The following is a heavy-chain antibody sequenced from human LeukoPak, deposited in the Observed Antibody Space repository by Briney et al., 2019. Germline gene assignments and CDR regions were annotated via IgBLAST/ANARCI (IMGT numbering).Heavy chain of an antibody. CDR1: GFTFSGYA. V-gene: IGHV3-23*01. J-gene: IGHJ4*02. CDR2: ICDSGGST. CDR3: AKGRGLHCGVDCYSDC. Sequence: PGGSLRLSCAASGFTFSGYAMNWVRQAPGKGLEWVSTICDSGGSTYCADSVKGRFTISRDNSKNTLYLQMSSLRAEDTAVYYCAKGRGLHCGVDCYSDCWGQGTLVTVSS. D-gene: IGHD2-21*02.